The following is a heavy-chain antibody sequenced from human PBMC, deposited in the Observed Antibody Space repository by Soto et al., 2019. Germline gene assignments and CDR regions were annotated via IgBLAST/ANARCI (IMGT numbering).Heavy chain of an antibody. CDR1: GGTFSSYT. CDR3: ARDLGGWPDY. D-gene: IGHD2-15*01. V-gene: IGHV1-69*04. Sequence: ASVKVSCKASGGTFSSYTISWVRQAPGQGLEWMGRIIPILGIANYAQKFQGRVTITGDKSASTAYMELSSLRSEDTAVYYCARDLGGWPDYWGQGTLVTV. CDR2: IIPILGIA. J-gene: IGHJ4*02.